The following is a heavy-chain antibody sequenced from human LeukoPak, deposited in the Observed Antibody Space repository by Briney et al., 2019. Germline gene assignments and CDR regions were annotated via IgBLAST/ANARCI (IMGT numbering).Heavy chain of an antibody. Sequence: GESLRLSCAASGFTVSSNYMTWVRQAPGKGLEWVSVIYSGGSTYYADSVKGRFTISRDNSKNTLYLQMNSLRAEDTAVYYCARDPGSGSYYLDYWGQGTLVTVSS. CDR2: IYSGGST. CDR3: ARDPGSGSYYLDY. CDR1: GFTVSSNY. V-gene: IGHV3-66*01. J-gene: IGHJ4*02. D-gene: IGHD3-10*01.